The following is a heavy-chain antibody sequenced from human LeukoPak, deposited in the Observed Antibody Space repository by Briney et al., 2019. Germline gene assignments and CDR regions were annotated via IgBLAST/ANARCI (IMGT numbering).Heavy chain of an antibody. CDR2: VYYRGST. CDR1: GGSINTYN. D-gene: IGHD2-8*01. Sequence: SETLSLTCTVSGGSINTYNWGWIRQSPAKGLEWIGDVYYRGSTKYNYSLKSRVTISVDTSKKQVSLRLSSVTAADTAVYFCARQKGYCTNGVCYDWFDAWGQGALVTVSS. CDR3: ARQKGYCTNGVCYDWFDA. V-gene: IGHV4-59*08. J-gene: IGHJ5*02.